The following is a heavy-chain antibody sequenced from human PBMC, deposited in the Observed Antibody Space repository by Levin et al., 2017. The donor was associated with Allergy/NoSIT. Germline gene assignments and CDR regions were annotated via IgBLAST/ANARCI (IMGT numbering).Heavy chain of an antibody. CDR3: ARVTYYGSGSYYIGSPKYYYYYMDV. V-gene: IGHV1-18*01. CDR1: GYTFTSYG. CDR2: ISAYNGNT. D-gene: IGHD3-10*01. Sequence: ASVKVSCKASGYTFTSYGISWVRQAPGQGLEWMGWISAYNGNTNYAQKLQGRVTMTTDTSTSTAYMELRSLRSDDTAVYYCARVTYYGSGSYYIGSPKYYYYYMDVWGKGTTVTVSS. J-gene: IGHJ6*03.